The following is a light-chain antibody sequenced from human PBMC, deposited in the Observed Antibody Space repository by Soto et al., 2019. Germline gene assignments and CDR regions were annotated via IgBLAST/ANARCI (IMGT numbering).Light chain of an antibody. CDR1: QSISSW. CDR3: QQYNSYPL. V-gene: IGKV1-5*01. Sequence: DIQMTQSPSTLSASVGDRVTITCRASQSISSWLAWYQQKPGKAPKLLIYDASSLESGVPSRFSGSGSGTEFTLTISSLQPDDFATYYCQQYNSYPLFGQGTKLELK. J-gene: IGKJ2*01. CDR2: DAS.